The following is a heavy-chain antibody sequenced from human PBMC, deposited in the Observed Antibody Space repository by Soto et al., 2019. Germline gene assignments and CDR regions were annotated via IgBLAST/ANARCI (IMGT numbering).Heavy chain of an antibody. V-gene: IGHV1-46*01. J-gene: IGHJ4*02. CDR2: INSRVDTT. CDR1: GYTFTSYY. D-gene: IGHD6-19*01. Sequence: GASVKVSSKASGYTFTSYYIHGVRQAPGQGLEWMGIINSRVDTTISAHKSQGRVTMTRDTSTSTVYMELSSLRSEATGVYYCARALAGPHLGYWGPGTLVNVAS. CDR3: ARALAGPHLGY.